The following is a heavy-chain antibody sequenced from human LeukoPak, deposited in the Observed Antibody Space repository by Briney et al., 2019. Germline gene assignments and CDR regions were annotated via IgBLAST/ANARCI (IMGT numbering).Heavy chain of an antibody. CDR3: ARLSTGGN. Sequence: SETLSLTCTVSGGSISSSSYYWGWIRQPPGKGLEWIGTIYYSGSTYYHPSLKSRVTISVDTPKYQFSLKLPSVTAADTAEYDCARLSTGGNWGPGTLVNVSA. V-gene: IGHV4-39*01. D-gene: IGHD2-8*02. CDR1: GGSISSSSYY. J-gene: IGHJ4*02. CDR2: IYYSGST.